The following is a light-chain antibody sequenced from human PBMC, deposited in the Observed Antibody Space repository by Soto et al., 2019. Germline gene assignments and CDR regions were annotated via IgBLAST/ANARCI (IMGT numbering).Light chain of an antibody. J-gene: IGLJ1*01. CDR1: SSDVGSYNL. Sequence: QSVLAQPPSASGSPGQSVAISCTGTSSDVGSYNLVSWYQQYPGKAPKLMIYEENKRPSGVSNRFSASKSGNTASLTISGLQAEDEAEYFCCSYAGSSTPYVFGTGTKSPS. CDR3: CSYAGSSTPYV. CDR2: EEN. V-gene: IGLV2-23*01.